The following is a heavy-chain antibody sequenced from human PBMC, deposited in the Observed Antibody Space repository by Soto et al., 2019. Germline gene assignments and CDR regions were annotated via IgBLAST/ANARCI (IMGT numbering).Heavy chain of an antibody. Sequence: GGSLRLSCAASGFTFSSYWMSWVRQAPEKGLEWVAYISSDGRETNHVASVKGRFTISRDNAKNSLYLQMNSLRAEDTAVYYCARWPRLLDSWGQGTLVTVSS. CDR2: ISSDGRET. V-gene: IGHV3-7*01. CDR3: ARWPRLLDS. J-gene: IGHJ4*02. CDR1: GFTFSSYW. D-gene: IGHD6-6*01.